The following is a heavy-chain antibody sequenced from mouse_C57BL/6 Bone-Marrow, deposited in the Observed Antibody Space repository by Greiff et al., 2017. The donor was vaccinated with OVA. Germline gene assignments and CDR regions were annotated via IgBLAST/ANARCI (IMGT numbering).Heavy chain of an antibody. Sequence: LQESGPGLVAPSQSLSITCTVSGFSLTSYGVHWVRQPPGKGLEWLVVIWSDGSTTYNSALKSRLSISKDNSKSQVFLKMNSLQTDDTAMYYCARHYYGSREYYFDYWGQGTTLTVSS. CDR2: IWSDGST. V-gene: IGHV2-6-1*01. CDR1: GFSLTSYG. D-gene: IGHD1-1*01. CDR3: ARHYYGSREYYFDY. J-gene: IGHJ2*01.